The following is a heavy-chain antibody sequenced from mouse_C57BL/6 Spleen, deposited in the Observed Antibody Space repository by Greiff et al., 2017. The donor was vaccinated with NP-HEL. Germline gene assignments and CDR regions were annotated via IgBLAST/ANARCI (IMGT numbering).Heavy chain of an antibody. V-gene: IGHV2-9-1*01. CDR3: ARNSELTGPYYFDY. D-gene: IGHD4-1*01. J-gene: IGHJ2*01. Sequence: VQLVESGPGLVAPSQSLSITCTVSGFSLTSYAISWVRQPPGKGLEWLGVIWTGGGTNYNSALKSRLSISKDNSKSQVFLKMTSLQTDDTARYYCARNSELTGPYYFDYWGQGTTLTVSS. CDR2: IWTGGGT. CDR1: GFSLTSYA.